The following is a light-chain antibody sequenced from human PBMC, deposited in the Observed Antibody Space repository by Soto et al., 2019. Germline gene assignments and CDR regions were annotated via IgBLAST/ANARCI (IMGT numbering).Light chain of an antibody. CDR1: QSISDT. J-gene: IGKJ1*01. V-gene: IGKV3-15*01. Sequence: EVVMTQSPATLSVSPGGRAPLSCRASQSISDTLAWCQQKPGQAPRLLIHGASARAPGFPARFSGSGSGTDFTLTISSLQSEDFAVYYCQQYNDWPWTFGQGTKVDIK. CDR2: GAS. CDR3: QQYNDWPWT.